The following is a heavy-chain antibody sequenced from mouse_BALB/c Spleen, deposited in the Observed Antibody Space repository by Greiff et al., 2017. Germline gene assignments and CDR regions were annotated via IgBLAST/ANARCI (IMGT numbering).Heavy chain of an antibody. J-gene: IGHJ3*01. CDR1: GFTFNTYA. D-gene: IGHD4-1*01. CDR2: IRSKSNNYAT. V-gene: IGHV10-1*02. Sequence: EVHLVESGGGLVQPKGSLKLSCAASGFTFNTYAMNWVRQAPGKGLEWVARIRSKSNNYATYYADSVKDRFTISRDDSQSMLYLQMNNLKTEDTAMYYCVRHRFEDWDGGFAYWGQGTLVTVSA. CDR3: VRHRFEDWDGGFAY.